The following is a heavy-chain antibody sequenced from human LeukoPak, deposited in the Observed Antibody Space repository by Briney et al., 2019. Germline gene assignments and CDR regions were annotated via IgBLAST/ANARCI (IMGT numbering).Heavy chain of an antibody. J-gene: IGHJ5*02. D-gene: IGHD1-26*01. CDR3: ARAWVRGATESNWFDP. V-gene: IGHV3-21*01. Sequence: GGSLRLSCAASGFAFTDYSMNWVRQAPGKGLEWVSTLSSNSGHIYYADSVKGRFTISRDNAKNSLYLQMNSLRAEDTAVYYCARAWVRGATESNWFDPWGQGTLVTVSS. CDR2: LSSNSGHI. CDR1: GFAFTDYS.